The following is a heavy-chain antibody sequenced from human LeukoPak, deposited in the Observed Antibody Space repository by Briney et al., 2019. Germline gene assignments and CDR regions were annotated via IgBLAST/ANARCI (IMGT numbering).Heavy chain of an antibody. V-gene: IGHV3-21*01. D-gene: IGHD1-26*01. Sequence: PGGSLRLSCAGSGFTFSRDAMNWVRQAPGKGLEWVSSSNSRSTHTAYADSVKGRFTISRDNGNNSVFLQMNSLGVDDTAIYFCARGGGSYSYWGQGVRVTVSS. CDR1: GFTFSRDA. CDR2: SNSRSTHT. CDR3: ARGGGSYSY. J-gene: IGHJ4*02.